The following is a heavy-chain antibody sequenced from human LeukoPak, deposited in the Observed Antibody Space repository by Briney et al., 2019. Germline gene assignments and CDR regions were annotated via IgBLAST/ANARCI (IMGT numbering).Heavy chain of an antibody. CDR1: GFIVRRNY. J-gene: IGHJ3*02. Sequence: GGSLRLSCAASGFIVRRNYMGWVRQAPWKGLEWVSALSSKYETYYADSVKGRFTISRDNSENTLYLQMNALRAEDTALYYCYGIHLGDSFDIWGRGTMVIVFS. V-gene: IGHV3-53*01. CDR2: LSSKYET. D-gene: IGHD3-16*01. CDR3: YGIHLGDSFDI.